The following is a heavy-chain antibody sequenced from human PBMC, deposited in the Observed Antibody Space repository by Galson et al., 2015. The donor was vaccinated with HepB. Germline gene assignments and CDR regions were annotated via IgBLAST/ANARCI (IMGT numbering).Heavy chain of an antibody. CDR1: GGTFSSYA. CDR2: IIPIFGTA. J-gene: IGHJ4*02. D-gene: IGHD5-18*01. Sequence: SVTVSCKASGGTFSSYAISWVRQAPGQGLEWMGGIIPIFGTASYAQKFQGRVTITADESTSTAYMELSSLRSEDTAVYYCARGRGYSYGSLDYWGQGTLVTVSS. V-gene: IGHV1-69*13. CDR3: ARGRGYSYGSLDY.